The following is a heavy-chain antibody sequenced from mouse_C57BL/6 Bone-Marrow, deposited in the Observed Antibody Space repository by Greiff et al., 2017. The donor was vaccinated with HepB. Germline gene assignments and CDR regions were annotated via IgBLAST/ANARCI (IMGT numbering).Heavy chain of an antibody. Sequence: EVKVEESGGGLVQPGGSMKLSCVASGFTFSNYWMNWVRQSPEKGLEWVAQIRLKSDNYATHYAESVKGRFTISRDDSKSSVYLQMNNLRAEDTGIYYCTAGPYYFDYWGQGTTLTVSS. V-gene: IGHV6-3*01. J-gene: IGHJ2*01. CDR3: TAGPYYFDY. D-gene: IGHD3-1*01. CDR1: GFTFSNYW. CDR2: IRLKSDNYAT.